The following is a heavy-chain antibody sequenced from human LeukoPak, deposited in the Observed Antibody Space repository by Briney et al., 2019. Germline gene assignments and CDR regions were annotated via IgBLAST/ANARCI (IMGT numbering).Heavy chain of an antibody. V-gene: IGHV4-34*01. D-gene: IGHD3-10*01. J-gene: IGHJ6*03. CDR1: GGSFSGYY. CDR2: INHSGST. CDR3: ARFAKPSRVTMVREVSKELYYYYMDV. Sequence: SETLSLTCAVYGGSFSGYYWSWIRQPPGKGLEWIGEINHSGSTNYNPSLKSRVTISINTSKNQFSLKLSSVTAADTAVYYCARFAKPSRVTMVREVSKELYYYYMDVWGKGTTVTISS.